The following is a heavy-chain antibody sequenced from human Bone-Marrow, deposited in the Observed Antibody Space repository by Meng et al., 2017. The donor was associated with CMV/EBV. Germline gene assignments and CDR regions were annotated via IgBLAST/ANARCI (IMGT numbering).Heavy chain of an antibody. CDR2: ISSSGSAI. Sequence: GESLKISCAASGFTFSSYEMNWVRQAPGKGLECVSYISSSGSAIYYAGSVKGRFTISRDNAKNSLYLQMNSLRAEDTAVYYCAKDPGIQLWLRWFDPWGQGTLVTVSS. V-gene: IGHV3-48*03. D-gene: IGHD5-18*01. CDR1: GFTFSSYE. J-gene: IGHJ5*02. CDR3: AKDPGIQLWLRWFDP.